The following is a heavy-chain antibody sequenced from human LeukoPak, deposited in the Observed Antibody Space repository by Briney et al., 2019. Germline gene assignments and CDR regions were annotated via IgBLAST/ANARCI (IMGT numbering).Heavy chain of an antibody. J-gene: IGHJ4*02. CDR1: GGSISSGGYS. CDR3: ALSSAMVRGEENFDY. V-gene: IGHV4-30-2*01. Sequence: SQTLSLTCAVSGGSISSGGYSWSWIRQPPGKGLEWIGYIYHSGSTYYNPSLKSRVTISVDTSKNQFSLKLSSVTAADTAVYYCALSSAMVRGEENFDYWGQGTLVTVSS. D-gene: IGHD3-10*01. CDR2: IYHSGST.